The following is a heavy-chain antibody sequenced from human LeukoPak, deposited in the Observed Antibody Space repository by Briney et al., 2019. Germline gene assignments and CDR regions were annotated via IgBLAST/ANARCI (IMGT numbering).Heavy chain of an antibody. Sequence: SETLSLTCAVSGGSISSYYWSWIRQPPGKGLEWIGYIYYSGSTNYNPSLKSRVTISVDTSKNQFSLKLSSVTAADTAVYYCARRRPAAPYYYYGMDVWGQGTTVTVSS. CDR1: GGSISSYY. CDR2: IYYSGST. V-gene: IGHV4-59*08. CDR3: ARRRPAAPYYYYGMDV. D-gene: IGHD2-2*01. J-gene: IGHJ6*02.